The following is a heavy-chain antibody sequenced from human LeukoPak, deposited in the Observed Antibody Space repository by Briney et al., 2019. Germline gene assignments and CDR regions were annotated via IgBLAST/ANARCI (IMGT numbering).Heavy chain of an antibody. D-gene: IGHD6-6*01. J-gene: IGHJ5*02. CDR3: AREKGIAARGWFDP. V-gene: IGHV3-NL1*01. CDR2: IYSGGST. CDR1: GFTFSSYG. Sequence: GRSLRLSCAASGFTFSSYGMHWVRQAPGKGLEWVSVIYSGGSTYYADSVKGRFTISRDNSKNTLYLQMNSLRAEDTAVYYCAREKGIAARGWFDPWGQGTLVTVSS.